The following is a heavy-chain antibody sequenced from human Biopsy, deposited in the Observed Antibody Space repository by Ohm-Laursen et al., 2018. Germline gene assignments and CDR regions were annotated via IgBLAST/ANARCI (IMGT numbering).Heavy chain of an antibody. CDR3: ASPNSGTYDV. CDR1: GGSFSMDA. D-gene: IGHD1-26*01. Sequence: SSVKVSCKTSGGSFSMDAFSWMRQVPGQGLEWMGLIIPMSRTPDYAQKFQGRVTFTADESTSTVYMELTSLTSDDAAVYYCASPNSGTYDVWGQGIAVTVS. CDR2: IIPMSRTP. V-gene: IGHV1-69*01. J-gene: IGHJ6*02.